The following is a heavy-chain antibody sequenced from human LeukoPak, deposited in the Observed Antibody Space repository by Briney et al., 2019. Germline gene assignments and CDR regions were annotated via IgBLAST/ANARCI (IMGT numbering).Heavy chain of an antibody. Sequence: GASVKVSCKASGYTFTGYYMHWVRQAHGQGLEWMGWINPNSGGTNYAQKFQGRVTMTRDTSISTAYMELSRLTSDDTAVYYCARPGYVWGSYRPPYFDYWGQGTLVTVSS. CDR1: GYTFTGYY. J-gene: IGHJ4*02. CDR2: INPNSGGT. D-gene: IGHD3-16*02. CDR3: ARPGYVWGSYRPPYFDY. V-gene: IGHV1-2*02.